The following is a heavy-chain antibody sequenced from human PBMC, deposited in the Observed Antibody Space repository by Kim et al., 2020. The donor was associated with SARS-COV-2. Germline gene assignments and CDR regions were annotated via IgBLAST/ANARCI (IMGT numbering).Heavy chain of an antibody. CDR2: IYSGGST. Sequence: GGSLRLSCAASGFTVSSNYMSWVRQAPGKGLEWVSVIYSGGSTYYADSVKGRFTISRDNSKNTLYLQMNSLRAEDTAVYYCARGRNGLEPDAFDIWGQGTMVTVSS. CDR1: GFTVSSNY. J-gene: IGHJ3*02. V-gene: IGHV3-53*01. D-gene: IGHD6-19*01. CDR3: ARGRNGLEPDAFDI.